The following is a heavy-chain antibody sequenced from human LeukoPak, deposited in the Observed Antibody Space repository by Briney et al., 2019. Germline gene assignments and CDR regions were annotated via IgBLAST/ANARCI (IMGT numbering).Heavy chain of an antibody. CDR2: INGDGIST. CDR3: ARDVGNFDY. V-gene: IGHV3-74*01. J-gene: IGHJ4*02. Sequence: GGSLRLSCAASGFTFSNYWMHWVRHAPGEGLVWVSRINGDGISTGYADSVKGRFTVSRDNAKKTLYLQMNSLRAEDTAVYYCARDVGNFDYWGQGTLVTVSS. CDR1: GFTFSNYW.